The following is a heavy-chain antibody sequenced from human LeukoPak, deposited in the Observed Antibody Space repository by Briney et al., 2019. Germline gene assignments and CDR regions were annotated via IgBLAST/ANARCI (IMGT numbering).Heavy chain of an antibody. V-gene: IGHV4-59*08. D-gene: IGHD7-27*01. CDR3: ARHAGERDFDY. J-gene: IGHJ4*02. CDR2: IYYRGSA. CDR1: GGSFSGYY. Sequence: SETLSLTCAVYGGSFSGYYWSWIRQPPGKGLEWIGYIYYRGSANYNPSLKSRVTISVDTSKNQFSLKLSSVTAADTAVYYCARHAGERDFDYWGQGTLVTVSS.